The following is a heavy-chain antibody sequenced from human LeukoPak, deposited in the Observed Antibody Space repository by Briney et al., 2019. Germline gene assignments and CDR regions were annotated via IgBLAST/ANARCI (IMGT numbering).Heavy chain of an antibody. J-gene: IGHJ3*02. Sequence: GGSLRLSCAASGFTFTIFGLNWVRQAPGKVPEWVSYIDARSGITYYADSVQGRFTISRDNAQESVFLQMNSLRADDTAVYYCARTHDFGRGPPGDAFDNWGPGTLVTVSS. V-gene: IGHV3-48*01. CDR1: GFTFTIFG. D-gene: IGHD3-3*01. CDR3: ARTHDFGRGPPGDAFDN. CDR2: IDARSGIT.